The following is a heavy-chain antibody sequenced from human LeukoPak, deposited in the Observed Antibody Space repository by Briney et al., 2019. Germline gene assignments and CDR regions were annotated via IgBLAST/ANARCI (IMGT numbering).Heavy chain of an antibody. CDR3: ARDREQQLGYYYYGMDV. Sequence: GGSLRLSCAASGFTFSTHWMYWVRQAPGRELVWVSRISGDGSLTSYADSVKGRFTISRDNAKNSLYLQMNSLRAEDTAVYYCARDREQQLGYYYYGMDVWGQGTTVTVSS. D-gene: IGHD6-13*01. V-gene: IGHV3-74*01. CDR2: ISGDGSLT. CDR1: GFTFSTHW. J-gene: IGHJ6*02.